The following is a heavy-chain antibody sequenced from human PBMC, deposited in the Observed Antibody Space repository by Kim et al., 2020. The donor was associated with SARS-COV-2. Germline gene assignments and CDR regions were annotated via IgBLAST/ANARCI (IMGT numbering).Heavy chain of an antibody. CDR1: GFTFSSYS. D-gene: IGHD3-10*01. J-gene: IGHJ6*02. CDR2: ISSSSSYI. Sequence: GGSLRLSCAASGFTFSSYSMNWVRQAPGKGLEWVSSISSSSSYIYYADSVKGRFTISRDNAKNSLYLQMNSLRAEDTAVYYCARADSGSYYNYGMDVWGQGTTVTVSS. CDR3: ARADSGSYYNYGMDV. V-gene: IGHV3-21*04.